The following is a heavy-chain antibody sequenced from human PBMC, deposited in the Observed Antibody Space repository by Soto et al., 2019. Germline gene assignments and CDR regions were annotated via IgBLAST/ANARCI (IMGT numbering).Heavy chain of an antibody. J-gene: IGHJ4*02. CDR1: GYTFTSYA. V-gene: IGHV1-3*01. CDR3: ARGAIDGDYFLDY. Sequence: GASVKVSCKASGYTFTSYAMHWVRQAPGQRLEWMGWINAGNGNTKYSQKFQGRVTMTRDTSTSTVYMELSSLRSEDTAVYYCARGAIDGDYFLDYWGQGTLVTVSS. D-gene: IGHD4-17*01. CDR2: INAGNGNT.